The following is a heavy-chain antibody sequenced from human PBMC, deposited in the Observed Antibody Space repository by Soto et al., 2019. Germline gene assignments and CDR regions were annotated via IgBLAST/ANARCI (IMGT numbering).Heavy chain of an antibody. Sequence: PSETLSLTCAVYGGSFSGYYWSWIRQPPGKGLEWIGEINHSGSTNYNPSLKSRVTISVDTSKNQFSLKLSSVTAEDTALYYCARESAANHDAFDIWGQGTMVTVSS. D-gene: IGHD6-25*01. CDR2: INHSGST. V-gene: IGHV4-34*01. J-gene: IGHJ3*02. CDR3: ARESAANHDAFDI. CDR1: GGSFSGYY.